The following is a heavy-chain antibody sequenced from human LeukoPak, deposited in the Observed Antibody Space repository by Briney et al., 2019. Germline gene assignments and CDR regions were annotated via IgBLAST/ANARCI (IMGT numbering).Heavy chain of an antibody. D-gene: IGHD6-13*01. CDR1: GYTFISYG. V-gene: IGHV1-18*01. CDR2: ISAYNGNT. CDR3: ARSIAAAALYNWFDP. Sequence: ASVKVSCKASGYTFISYGISWVRQAPGQGLEWMGWISAYNGNTNYAQKLQGRVTMTTDTSTSTAYMELRSLRSDDTAVYYCARSIAAAALYNWFDPWGQGTLVTVSS. J-gene: IGHJ5*02.